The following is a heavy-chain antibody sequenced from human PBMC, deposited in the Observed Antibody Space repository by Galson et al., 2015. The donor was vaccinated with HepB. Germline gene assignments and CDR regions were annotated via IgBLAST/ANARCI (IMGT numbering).Heavy chain of an antibody. D-gene: IGHD2-2*01. CDR1: GGSISTYY. J-gene: IGHJ3*02. CDR3: ARLSSTSLIGNAFDI. CDR2: IYYSGST. V-gene: IGHV4-59*01. Sequence: ETLSLTCSVSGGSISTYYWSWIRQPPGKGLEWIGYIYYSGSTNYNPSLKSRVTISVDTSRSQFSLKLSSVTAADTAVYFCARLSSTSLIGNAFDIWGQGTTVTVSS.